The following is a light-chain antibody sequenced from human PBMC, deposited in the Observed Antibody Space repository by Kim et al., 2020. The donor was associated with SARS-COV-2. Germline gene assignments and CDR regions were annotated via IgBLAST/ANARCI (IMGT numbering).Light chain of an antibody. CDR1: EAIQHY. V-gene: IGKV1-27*01. J-gene: IGKJ1*01. Sequence: ASIGDTVTNTCRASEAIQHYLAWYQQMPRTRPILLITAASTLQSGVPSRFSGSGSGTDFTLTIRGLQHEDVATYYCQKYNTSPRTFGPGTKVDIK. CDR3: QKYNTSPRT. CDR2: AAS.